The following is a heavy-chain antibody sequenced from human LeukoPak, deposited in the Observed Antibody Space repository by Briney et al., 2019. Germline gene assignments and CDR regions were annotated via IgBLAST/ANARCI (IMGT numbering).Heavy chain of an antibody. D-gene: IGHD3-22*01. V-gene: IGHV4-39*07. CDR3: ARDYYDSSGAFDY. J-gene: IGHJ4*02. Sequence: SETLSLTCTVSGGSISSSSYYWGWIRQPPGKGLEWIGSIYYSGSTYYNPSLKSRVTISVDTSKNQFSLKLSSVTAADTAVYYCARDYYDSSGAFDYWGQGSLVTVSS. CDR2: IYYSGST. CDR1: GGSISSSSYY.